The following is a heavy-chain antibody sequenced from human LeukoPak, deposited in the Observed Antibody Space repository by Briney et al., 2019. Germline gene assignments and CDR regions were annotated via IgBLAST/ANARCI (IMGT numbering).Heavy chain of an antibody. CDR3: ATGRSSWYGREYYFDY. Sequence: ASVKVSCKVSGYTLTELSMHWVRQAPGEGLEGMGGFDPEDGETIYAQKFQGRVTMTEDTSTDTAYMELSSLRSEDTAVYYCATGRSSWYGREYYFDYWGQGALVTVSS. V-gene: IGHV1-24*01. CDR1: GYTLTELS. J-gene: IGHJ4*02. D-gene: IGHD6-13*01. CDR2: FDPEDGET.